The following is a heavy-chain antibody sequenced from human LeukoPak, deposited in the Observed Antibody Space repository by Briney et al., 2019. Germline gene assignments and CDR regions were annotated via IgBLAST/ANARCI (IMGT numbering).Heavy chain of an antibody. D-gene: IGHD4-11*01. V-gene: IGHV4-39*01. CDR3: TRLPLDYSLDY. Sequence: SETLCLTCAVSGDSISSTTYWWGWIRQSPGKGLEWIRNMSYVGITSYNPSLRSRATISVDTSKNQFFLMMNSVTAADMAFYYCTRLPLDYSLDYWGQGTPVSVSS. CDR1: GDSISSTTYW. J-gene: IGHJ4*02. CDR2: MSYVGIT.